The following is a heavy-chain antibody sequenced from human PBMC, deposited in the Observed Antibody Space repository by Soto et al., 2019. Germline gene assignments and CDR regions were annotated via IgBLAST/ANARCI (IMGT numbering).Heavy chain of an antibody. CDR1: GGSFKNYA. CDR2: IIPNFDTP. D-gene: IGHD3-10*01. V-gene: IGHV1-69*01. Sequence: QVHLVQSGAEVKKPGSSVKVSCKTSGGSFKNYAVTWVRKAPGQGLGWMGGIIPNFDTPNYAQKSQNRVTIIADESTSTVYMELRSLRSNDTAVYYCAVAMVREILIFESSGMHVWGQGTTVIVSS. J-gene: IGHJ6*02. CDR3: AVAMVREILIFESSGMHV.